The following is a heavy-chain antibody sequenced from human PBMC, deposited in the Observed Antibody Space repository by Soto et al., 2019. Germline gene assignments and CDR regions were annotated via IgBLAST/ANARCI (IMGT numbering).Heavy chain of an antibody. CDR3: ARWPLGYCSGGSCLFDY. D-gene: IGHD2-15*01. Sequence: EVQLVESGGGLVKPGGSLRLSCAASGFTFSSYSMNWVRQDPGKGLEWVSSISSSSSYIYYADSVKGRFTISRDNAKNSLYLQMNSLRAEDTAVYYCARWPLGYCSGGSCLFDYWGQGTLVTVSS. V-gene: IGHV3-21*01. CDR1: GFTFSSYS. J-gene: IGHJ4*02. CDR2: ISSSSSYI.